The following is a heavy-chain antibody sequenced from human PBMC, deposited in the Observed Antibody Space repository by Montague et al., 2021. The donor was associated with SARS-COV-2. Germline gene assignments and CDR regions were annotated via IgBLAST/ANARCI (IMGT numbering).Heavy chain of an antibody. CDR3: ARDPAVPEWLWYGMDV. D-gene: IGHD3-3*01. V-gene: IGHV4-34*04. CDR1: GGSFSTHC. Sequence: SETLSLTCAVYGGSFSTHCCAWVRLPPGKGMGWQGIVDLSGNTNNNPSLKSRGPISVETSTSQFSLYLTSGTAAAAAVYYCARDPAVPEWLWYGMDVWGQGTTVTVSS. CDR2: VDLSGNT. J-gene: IGHJ6*02.